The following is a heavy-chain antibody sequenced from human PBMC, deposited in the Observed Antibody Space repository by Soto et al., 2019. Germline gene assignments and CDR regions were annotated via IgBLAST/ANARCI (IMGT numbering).Heavy chain of an antibody. V-gene: IGHV1-2*02. CDR3: ARGPRPPSGWLGFWEYGMDV. Sequence: GASVKVSCKASGYTFTGNYIHWVRQAPGQGLEWMGWVNPDNGGTTSAEKFQGRVTMTRDTSVTTAYMELYRLTSDDTAVYYCARGPRPPSGWLGFWEYGMDVWGQGTTVTVSS. J-gene: IGHJ6*02. D-gene: IGHD3-3*01. CDR1: GYTFTGNY. CDR2: VNPDNGGT.